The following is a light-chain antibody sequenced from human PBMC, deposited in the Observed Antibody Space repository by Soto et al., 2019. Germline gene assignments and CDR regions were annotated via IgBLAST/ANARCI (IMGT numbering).Light chain of an antibody. CDR3: QQANSFPFT. V-gene: IGKV1-39*01. CDR2: AAS. CDR1: QSISSY. J-gene: IGKJ5*01. Sequence: DIQMTQSPSSLSASVGDRVTITCRASQSISSYLNWYQQKPGKAPNLLIYAASSLRSGVPSRFSGSGSGTDFTLTISSLQPEDFATYYCQQANSFPFTFGQGTRLEIK.